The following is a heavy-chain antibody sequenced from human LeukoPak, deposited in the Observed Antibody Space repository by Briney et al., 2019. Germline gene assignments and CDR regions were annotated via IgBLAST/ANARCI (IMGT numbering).Heavy chain of an antibody. V-gene: IGHV1-18*01. CDR3: ARHRYDSSGPYYYYYYMDV. CDR2: ISAYNGNT. D-gene: IGHD3-22*01. CDR1: GYTFTSYG. Sequence: ASVKVSCKASGYTFTSYGISWVRQAPGQGLEWMGWISAYNGNTNYAQKLQGRVTMTTDTSTSTAYMELRSLRSDDTAVYYCARHRYDSSGPYYYYYYMDVWGKGTTVTVSS. J-gene: IGHJ6*03.